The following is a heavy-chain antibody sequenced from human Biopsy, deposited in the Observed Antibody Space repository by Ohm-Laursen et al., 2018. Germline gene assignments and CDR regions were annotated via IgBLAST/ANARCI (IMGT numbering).Heavy chain of an antibody. Sequence: SDTLSLTCTVSGGSVSGYYWSWIRQTPGKGLEWLGYMLHSGHSDYNPSLERRLTLSIDASKNQISLNLSSVTAADTAIYYCARHFESTAIFDYWGQGALITVSS. J-gene: IGHJ4*02. CDR2: MLHSGHS. V-gene: IGHV4-59*08. D-gene: IGHD5/OR15-5a*01. CDR3: ARHFESTAIFDY. CDR1: GGSVSGYY.